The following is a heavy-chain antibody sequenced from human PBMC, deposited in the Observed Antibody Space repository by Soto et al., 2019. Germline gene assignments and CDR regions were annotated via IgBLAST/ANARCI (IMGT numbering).Heavy chain of an antibody. V-gene: IGHV1-18*01. CDR1: GYTFTSYG. CDR3: ARDLRVYDFRSRLDY. Sequence: ASVKVSCKASGYTFTSYGISWVRQAPGQGLEWMGWISAYNGNTNYAQKLQGRVTMTTDTSTSTAYMELRSLRSDDTAVYYCARDLRVYDFRSRLDYWGKGTLVTVSS. J-gene: IGHJ4*02. CDR2: ISAYNGNT. D-gene: IGHD3-3*01.